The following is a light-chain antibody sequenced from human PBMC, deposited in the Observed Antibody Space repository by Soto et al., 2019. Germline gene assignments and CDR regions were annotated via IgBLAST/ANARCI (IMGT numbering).Light chain of an antibody. CDR2: YDD. CDR1: SSNIGNNA. J-gene: IGLJ1*01. V-gene: IGLV1-36*01. CDR3: AAWDDSLNGYV. Sequence: QSVLTQPPSVSEAPWQRVTISCSGSSSNIGNNAVNWYQQLPGKAPKLLIYYDDLLPSGVSDRFSGSKSGTSASLAISGLQSEDEADYYCAAWDDSLNGYVFGTGTKLTVL.